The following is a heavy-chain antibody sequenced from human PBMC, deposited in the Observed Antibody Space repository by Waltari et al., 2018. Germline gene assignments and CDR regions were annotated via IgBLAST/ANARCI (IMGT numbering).Heavy chain of an antibody. CDR2: MFNGGST. V-gene: IGHV4-39*01. CDR1: GASISISNYY. CDR3: ARHGYSGGWFDP. D-gene: IGHD4-17*01. J-gene: IGHJ5*02. Sequence: QLQLQESGPGLVKPSETLSLTCSVSGASISISNYYWGWIRQPPGKGLAWIGSMFNGGSTYYNPSLKSRVTISVDTSKNQFSLRLNSVTAADTAIYYCARHGYSGGWFDPWGQGTLVTVSS.